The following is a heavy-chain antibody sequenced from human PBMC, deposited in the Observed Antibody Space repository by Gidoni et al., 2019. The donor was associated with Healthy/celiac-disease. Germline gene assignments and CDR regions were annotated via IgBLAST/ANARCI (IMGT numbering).Heavy chain of an antibody. CDR3: AREGGKSKLAAAGKNWFDP. J-gene: IGHJ5*02. CDR2: ISYDGSNK. D-gene: IGHD6-13*01. CDR1: GFTCRSYA. Sequence: QVQLVESGGGVVQPGRSLRLSCAASGFTCRSYAMHWVRQAPGKGLEWVAVISYDGSNKYYADSVKGRFTISRDNSKNTLYLQMNSLRAEDTAVYYCAREGGKSKLAAAGKNWFDPWGQGTLVTVSS. V-gene: IGHV3-30-3*01.